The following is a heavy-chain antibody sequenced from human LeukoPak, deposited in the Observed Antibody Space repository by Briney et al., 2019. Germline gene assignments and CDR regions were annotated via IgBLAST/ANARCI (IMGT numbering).Heavy chain of an antibody. J-gene: IGHJ4*02. Sequence: ASVKVSCKASGYTFTDYHLYWVRPAPGQGLGWMGWIYPNNGGTNYAQKFQGRVTMTRDTSISTAYMELSRLRSDDTAVYYCARDGDSVMVEFDYWGQGTLVTVSS. CDR2: IYPNNGGT. CDR3: ARDGDSVMVEFDY. V-gene: IGHV1-2*02. CDR1: GYTFTDYH. D-gene: IGHD5-18*01.